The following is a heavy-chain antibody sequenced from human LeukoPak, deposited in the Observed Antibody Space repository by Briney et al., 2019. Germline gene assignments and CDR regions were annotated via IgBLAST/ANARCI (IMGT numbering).Heavy chain of an antibody. D-gene: IGHD6-19*01. CDR2: ISYSGST. J-gene: IGHJ4*02. CDR1: GGSISSYY. Sequence: SETLSLTCTVSGGSISSYYWSWLRQSPGKGLEWIGYISYSGSTNYNPSLKSRVTISVDTSKNQFSLKLSSVTAADTAVYYCAREIVVAGPRAFDYWGQGTLVTVSS. V-gene: IGHV4-59*01. CDR3: AREIVVAGPRAFDY.